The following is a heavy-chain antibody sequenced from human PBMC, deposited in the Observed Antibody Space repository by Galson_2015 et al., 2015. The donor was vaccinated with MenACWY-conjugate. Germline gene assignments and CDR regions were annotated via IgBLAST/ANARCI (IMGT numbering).Heavy chain of an antibody. D-gene: IGHD1-26*01. CDR2: ISAYNGNT. V-gene: IGHV1-18*01. J-gene: IGHJ6*03. CDR1: GYTFTSYG. Sequence: SVKVSCKASGYTFTSYGISWVRQAPGQGLEWMGWISAYNGNTNYAQKLQGRVTMTTDTSTSTAYMELRSLRSDDTAVYYCARGELLRTNYYYYMDVWGKGTTVTVSS. CDR3: ARGELLRTNYYYYMDV.